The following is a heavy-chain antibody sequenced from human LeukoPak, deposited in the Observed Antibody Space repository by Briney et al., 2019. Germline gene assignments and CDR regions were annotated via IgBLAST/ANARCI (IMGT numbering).Heavy chain of an antibody. J-gene: IGHJ4*02. V-gene: IGHV1-46*01. Sequence: ASVKVSCKAPGYTFTSYYMHWVRQAPGQGLEWMGIINPSGGSTSYAQKFQGRVTMTRDTSTSTVYMELSSLRSEDTAVYYCARVYGKYYYDSSGCFDYWGQGTLVTVSS. CDR2: INPSGGST. D-gene: IGHD3-22*01. CDR1: GYTFTSYY. CDR3: ARVYGKYYYDSSGCFDY.